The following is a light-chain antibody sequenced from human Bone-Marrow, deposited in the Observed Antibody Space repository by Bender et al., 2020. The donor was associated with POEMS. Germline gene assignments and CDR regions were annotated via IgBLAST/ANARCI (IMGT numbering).Light chain of an antibody. J-gene: IGLJ3*02. CDR1: SSDVGSYNL. Sequence: QSALTQPPSVSGSPGQSITISCTGTSSDVGSYNLVSWYQQHPGKTPKLLIYDVNNRPSGVSNRFSGSKSDNTASLTISGLQAEDEADFYCCSYADNSVWVFGGGTKLTVL. V-gene: IGLV2-23*02. CDR3: CSYADNSVWV. CDR2: DVN.